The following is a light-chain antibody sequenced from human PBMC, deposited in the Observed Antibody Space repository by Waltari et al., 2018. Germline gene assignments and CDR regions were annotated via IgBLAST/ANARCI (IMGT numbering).Light chain of an antibody. CDR3: AAWDDSLSGDVV. CDR2: RNN. CDR1: SSNIGSNY. V-gene: IGLV1-47*01. Sequence: QSVLTQPPSASGTPGQRVTISCSGSSSNIGSNYVYWYQQRPGTAPKLLIYRNNQRPSGVPDRFSGSKSGTSASLAISGLRSEDEADYYCAAWDDSLSGDVVFGGGTKLTVL. J-gene: IGLJ2*01.